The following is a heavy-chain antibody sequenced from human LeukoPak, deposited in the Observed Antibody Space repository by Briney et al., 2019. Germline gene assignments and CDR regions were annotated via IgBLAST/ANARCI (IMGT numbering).Heavy chain of an antibody. CDR2: IFYTGGEI. J-gene: IGHJ3*02. CDR1: GGSMNSYY. Sequence: SETLSLTCSVSGGSMNSYYWSWIRQAPGKGLEWIGYIFYTGGEINYNRSLKSRLTISVDTSKNQFSLMLTSVTAADTAVYYCARQPANTAAFGIWAPGTMVTVS. V-gene: IGHV4-59*08. CDR3: ARQPANTAAFGI. D-gene: IGHD5-18*01.